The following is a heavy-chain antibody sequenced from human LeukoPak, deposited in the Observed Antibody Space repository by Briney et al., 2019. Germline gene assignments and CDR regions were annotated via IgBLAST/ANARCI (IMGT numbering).Heavy chain of an antibody. J-gene: IGHJ4*02. CDR2: ITSSSSYT. D-gene: IGHD5-24*01. Sequence: GGSLRLSCAASGFTFSSYSMNWVRQAPGKGLEWVSSITSSSSYTYYADSVKGRLTISRDNAKNSLYLQMNSLRAEDTAVYYCVTTPSRWQPFDHWGQETLVTVSS. CDR1: GFTFSSYS. V-gene: IGHV3-21*01. CDR3: VTTPSRWQPFDH.